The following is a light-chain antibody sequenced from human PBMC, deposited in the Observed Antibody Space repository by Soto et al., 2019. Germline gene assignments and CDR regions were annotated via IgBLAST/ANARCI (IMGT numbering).Light chain of an antibody. CDR2: DAS. CDR3: QQRSNWPT. CDR1: QNVNNF. V-gene: IGKV3-11*01. Sequence: EVVLTQSPANLSLSPEERATFSCRASQNVNNFLAWYQQKPGQAPRLLIYDASNRATGIPARFSGSGSGTDFTLTISSLESEDFAIYYCQQRSNWPTFGQGTRLEIK. J-gene: IGKJ5*01.